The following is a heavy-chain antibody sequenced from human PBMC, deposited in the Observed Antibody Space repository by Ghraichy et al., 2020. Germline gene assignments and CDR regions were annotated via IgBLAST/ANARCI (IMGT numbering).Heavy chain of an antibody. V-gene: IGHV4-34*01. D-gene: IGHD1-26*01. J-gene: IGHJ6*02. Sequence: SETLSLTCAVYGGSFSGYYWSWIRQPPGKGLEWIGEINHSGSTNYNPSLKSRVTISVDTSKNQFSLKLSSVTAADTAVYYCARGAWEGYYYYGMDVWGQGTTVTVSS. CDR2: INHSGST. CDR3: ARGAWEGYYYYGMDV. CDR1: GGSFSGYY.